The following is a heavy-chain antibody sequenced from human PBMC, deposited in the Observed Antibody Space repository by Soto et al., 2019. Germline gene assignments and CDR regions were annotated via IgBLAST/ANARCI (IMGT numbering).Heavy chain of an antibody. CDR3: ARTFAYYGRDV. J-gene: IGHJ6*02. CDR1: GYSIASGYY. Sequence: PSETLSLTCAVSGYSIASGYYWAWIRQSPGKGLEWIGSIYHAGSVYYNPSLNGRVALSMDTSKNHFSLKLTSVTAADTAVYYCARTFAYYGRDVWGQGTTVTVSS. V-gene: IGHV4-38-2*01. CDR2: IYHAGSV. D-gene: IGHD3-3*02.